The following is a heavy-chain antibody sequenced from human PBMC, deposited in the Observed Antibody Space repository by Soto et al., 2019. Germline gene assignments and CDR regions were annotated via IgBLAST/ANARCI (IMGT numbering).Heavy chain of an antibody. J-gene: IGHJ4*02. CDR2: FDPEDGET. D-gene: IGHD3-10*01. V-gene: IGHV1-24*01. CDR1: GYTLTELS. CDR3: ATAGKLLWFGELTFVDY. Sequence: ASVKVSCKVSGYTLTELSMHWVRQAPGKGLEWMGGFDPEDGETIYAQKFQGRVTMTEDTSTDTAYMELSSLRSEDTAVYYCATAGKLLWFGELTFVDYWGQGTLVTVSS.